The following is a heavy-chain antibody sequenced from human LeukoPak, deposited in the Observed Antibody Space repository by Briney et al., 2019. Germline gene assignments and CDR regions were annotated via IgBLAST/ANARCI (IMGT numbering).Heavy chain of an antibody. CDR2: IYYSGST. Sequence: SETLSLTCAVSGGSITSTSYYWSWIRQPPGKGLEWIGYIYYSGSTNYNPSLKSRVTISVDTSKNQFSLKLSSVTAADTAVYYCAREGYYDSSGYYFDYWGQGTLVTVSS. D-gene: IGHD3-22*01. CDR1: GGSITSTSYY. V-gene: IGHV4-61*01. CDR3: AREGYYDSSGYYFDY. J-gene: IGHJ4*02.